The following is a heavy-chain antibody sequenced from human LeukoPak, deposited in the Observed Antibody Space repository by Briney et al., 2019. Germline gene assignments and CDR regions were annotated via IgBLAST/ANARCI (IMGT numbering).Heavy chain of an antibody. CDR1: GFRFSGHY. J-gene: IGHJ3*02. Sequence: GGSLRLSCAASGFRFSGHYMSWIRQAPGKGLEWVSYISSTITTTYYADSVKGRFTISRDNAKNSLYLQMSSLRADDTAVYYCARDQWGSSGGRGSAFDIWGQGTMVTVSS. CDR3: ARDQWGSSGGRGSAFDI. CDR2: ISSTITTT. V-gene: IGHV3-11*04. D-gene: IGHD2-15*01.